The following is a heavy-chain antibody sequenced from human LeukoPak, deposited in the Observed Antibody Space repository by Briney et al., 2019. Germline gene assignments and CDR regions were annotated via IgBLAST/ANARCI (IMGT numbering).Heavy chain of an antibody. J-gene: IGHJ6*03. D-gene: IGHD1-26*01. V-gene: IGHV3-21*01. CDR3: ARSGDNYYYHYTDV. CDR1: GFTFSNAW. CDR2: ISSSSSYI. Sequence: GGSLRLSCAASGFTFSNAWMSWVRQAPGKGLEWVSSISSSSSYIYYVDSVKGRFTISRDNAKNSLYLQMNSLRVEDTAVYYCARSGDNYYYHYTDVWGKGTTITVSS.